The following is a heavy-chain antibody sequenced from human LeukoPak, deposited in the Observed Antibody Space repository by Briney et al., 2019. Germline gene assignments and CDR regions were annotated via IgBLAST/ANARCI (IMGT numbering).Heavy chain of an antibody. V-gene: IGHV4-39*01. D-gene: IGHD2-15*01. CDR1: GGSISSSSYY. CDR2: IYYSGST. Sequence: SETLSPTCTVSGGSISSSSYYWGWIRQPPGKGLEWIGSIYYSGSTYYNPSLKSRVTISVDTSKNQFSLKLSSVTAADTAVYYCARLRLLRCSGGSCYPRGFDYWGQGTLVTVSS. CDR3: ARLRLLRCSGGSCYPRGFDY. J-gene: IGHJ4*02.